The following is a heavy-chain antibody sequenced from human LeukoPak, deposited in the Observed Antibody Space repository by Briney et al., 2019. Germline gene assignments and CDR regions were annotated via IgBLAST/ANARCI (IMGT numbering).Heavy chain of an antibody. CDR2: IYYSGST. Sequence: PSETLSLTCTVSGGSISSYYWSWIRQPPGKGLEWIGYIYYSGSTTYNPSLKSRVTISVDTSKNRFSLKLSSVTVADTAVYYCAKYVSTGWFDPWGQGTLVTVSS. J-gene: IGHJ5*02. D-gene: IGHD5/OR15-5a*01. CDR3: AKYVSTGWFDP. CDR1: GGSISSYY. V-gene: IGHV4-59*08.